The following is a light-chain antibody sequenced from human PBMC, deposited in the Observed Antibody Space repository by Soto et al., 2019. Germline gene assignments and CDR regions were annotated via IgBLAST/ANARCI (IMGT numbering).Light chain of an antibody. V-gene: IGKV3-11*01. J-gene: IGKJ4*01. CDR1: QSVFSS. CDR3: HQRSNWPLT. Sequence: EIVLTQSPVTLSLSPGERATLSCRASQSVFSSLAWYQQKPGQAPRLLIYDASTRATAIPARFRGSGSGTDFTLTSSSLEPEDFAVYYCHQRSNWPLTFGGGTKVEVK. CDR2: DAS.